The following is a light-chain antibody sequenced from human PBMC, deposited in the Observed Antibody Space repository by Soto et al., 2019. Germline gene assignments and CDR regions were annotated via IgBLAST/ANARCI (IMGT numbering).Light chain of an antibody. CDR3: QQANSFPIT. Sequence: DTQMTQSPSSVSASVGDRVTITCRASQGISRWLAWYQQKPGKAPKLLIYAASTLQSGVPSRFSGSASGTDFTLTISSLQPEDFATYYCQQANSFPITFGQGTRLEIK. V-gene: IGKV1-12*01. CDR2: AAS. J-gene: IGKJ5*01. CDR1: QGISRW.